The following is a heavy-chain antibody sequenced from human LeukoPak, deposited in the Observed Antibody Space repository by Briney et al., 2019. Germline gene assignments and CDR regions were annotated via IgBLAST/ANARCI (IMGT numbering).Heavy chain of an antibody. CDR2: MNPNSGNT. V-gene: IGHV1-8*01. CDR1: GYTFTSYD. D-gene: IGHD3-10*01. Sequence: GASVKVSCKASGYTFTSYDINWVRQATGQGLEWMGWMNPNSGNTGYAQKFQGRVTMTRNTSISTAYMELSSLRSEDTAVYCCARGRGLGLWFGDPAGDYWGQGTLVTVSS. J-gene: IGHJ4*02. CDR3: ARGRGLGLWFGDPAGDY.